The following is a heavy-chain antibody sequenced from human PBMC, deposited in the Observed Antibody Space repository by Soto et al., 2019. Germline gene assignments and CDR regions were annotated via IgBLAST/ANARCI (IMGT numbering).Heavy chain of an antibody. D-gene: IGHD6-19*01. CDR3: ARERTVAGNDY. CDR2: IIPILDTA. J-gene: IGHJ4*02. Sequence: SVKVSCKASGGTFSSYAISWVRQAPGQGLEWMGGIIPILDTANYAQKFQGRVTITADESTSTAYMELSSLRSEDTAVYYCARERTVAGNDYWGQGTLVTVSS. CDR1: GGTFSSYA. V-gene: IGHV1-69*13.